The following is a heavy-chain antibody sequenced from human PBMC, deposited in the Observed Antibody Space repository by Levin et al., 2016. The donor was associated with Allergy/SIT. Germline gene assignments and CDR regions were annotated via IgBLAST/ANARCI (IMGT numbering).Heavy chain of an antibody. V-gene: IGHV3-21*01. CDR2: ISIVTSYI. Sequence: GESLKISCAASGFTFSSYSMNWVRQAPGKGLEWVSSISIVTSYIYYADSVKGRFTISRDNAKNSLYLQMNSLRAEDTAIYYCARVRHSSSSPFDYWGRGILVTVSS. J-gene: IGHJ4*02. CDR3: ARVRHSSSSPFDY. CDR1: GFTFSSYS. D-gene: IGHD6-6*01.